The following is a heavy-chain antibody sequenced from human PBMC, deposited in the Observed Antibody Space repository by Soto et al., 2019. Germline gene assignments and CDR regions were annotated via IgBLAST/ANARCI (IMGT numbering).Heavy chain of an antibody. J-gene: IGHJ3*02. CDR3: AREGATQEAFDI. Sequence: GGSLRLSCAASGFTFSSYEMNWVRQAPGKGLEWVSYISSSGSTIYYADSVKGRFTISRDNAKNSLYLQMNSLRAEDTAVYYCAREGATQEAFDIWGQGTMVTVSS. CDR1: GFTFSSYE. CDR2: ISSSGSTI. V-gene: IGHV3-48*03. D-gene: IGHD1-26*01.